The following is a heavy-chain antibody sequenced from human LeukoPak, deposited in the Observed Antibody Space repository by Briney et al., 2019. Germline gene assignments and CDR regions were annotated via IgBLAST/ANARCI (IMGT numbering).Heavy chain of an antibody. D-gene: IGHD3-16*01. V-gene: IGHV1-18*01. CDR2: ISAYNGNT. J-gene: IGHJ6*04. CDR3: AGPPTPLRYYYYGMDV. Sequence: GASVKVSCKASGYTFTSYDINWVRQATGQGLEWMGWISAYNGNTNYAQKLQGRVTMTTDTSTSTAYMELRSLRSDDTAVYYCAGPPTPLRYYYYGMDVWGKGPTVTVSS. CDR1: GYTFTSYD.